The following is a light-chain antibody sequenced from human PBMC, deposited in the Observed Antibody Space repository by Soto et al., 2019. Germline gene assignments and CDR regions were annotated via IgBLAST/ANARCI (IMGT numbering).Light chain of an antibody. Sequence: EIVLTQSPGTLSSSPGERATLSCRASQSVSSSYLAWYQQKPGQAPRLLIYGASSRAAGIPDRFSGSGSGTDFTLTISGLEPEDFAVYYCEQYGRSPPTFGQGTKVEIK. CDR1: QSVSSSY. J-gene: IGKJ1*01. CDR3: EQYGRSPPT. V-gene: IGKV3-20*01. CDR2: GAS.